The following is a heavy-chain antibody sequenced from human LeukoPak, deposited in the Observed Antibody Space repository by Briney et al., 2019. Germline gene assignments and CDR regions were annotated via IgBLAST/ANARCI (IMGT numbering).Heavy chain of an antibody. CDR1: GFTFSSYG. CDR2: ISFDASNK. D-gene: IGHD3-10*01. CDR3: AKDVDPFGSGSYVEGFDY. J-gene: IGHJ4*02. V-gene: IGHV3-30*18. Sequence: PGGSLRLSCAASGFTFSSYGMHWVRQAPGKGLEGVAVISFDASNKYYADSVKGRFTISRDNSKNTLYLQMNSLRAEDTAVYYCAKDVDPFGSGSYVEGFDYWGQGTLVTASS.